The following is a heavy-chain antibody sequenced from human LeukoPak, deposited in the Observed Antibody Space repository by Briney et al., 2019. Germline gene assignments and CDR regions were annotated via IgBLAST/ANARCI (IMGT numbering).Heavy chain of an antibody. J-gene: IGHJ6*03. CDR2: ISSSCSTI. Sequence: GGSLRLSCAASGFNFCDYYMSWLRQAPGKGLEWVSYISSSCSTIYYAHSVKGRFTISRHNAKNSLYLQMNSLRGEDTAVYYCARGGPRRYYYYMDVWGKETTVTVSS. V-gene: IGHV3-11*04. CDR3: ARGGPRRYYYYMDV. CDR1: GFNFCDYY.